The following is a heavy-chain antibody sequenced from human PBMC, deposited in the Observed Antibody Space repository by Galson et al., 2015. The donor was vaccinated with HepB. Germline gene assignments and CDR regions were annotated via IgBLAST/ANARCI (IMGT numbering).Heavy chain of an antibody. Sequence: QSGAEVKKPGESLKISCKGSGYTFTSYWIGWVRQMPGKGLEWMGIIYPGDSDTRYSPSFQGQVTISAHKSISPASLQRSSLKVSDTAMYYCARLPYYDFWSGRHWYFDLWGRGTLVTVSS. D-gene: IGHD3-3*01. CDR3: ARLPYYDFWSGRHWYFDL. CDR2: IYPGDSDT. V-gene: IGHV5-51*03. J-gene: IGHJ2*01. CDR1: GYTFTSYW.